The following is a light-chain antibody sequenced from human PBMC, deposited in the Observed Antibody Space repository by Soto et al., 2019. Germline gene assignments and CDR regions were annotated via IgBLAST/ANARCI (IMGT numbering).Light chain of an antibody. CDR3: QQYNSYSS. CDR1: QSIGSW. J-gene: IGKJ1*01. Sequence: DIQMTQSPSTLSASVGDRVTITFRASQSIGSWLAWFQQKPGKAPKVLIYKASSLESGVPSRFSGSGSGTEFTLTISSLQPDDFATYYCQQYNSYSSFGQGTKVDI. V-gene: IGKV1-5*03. CDR2: KAS.